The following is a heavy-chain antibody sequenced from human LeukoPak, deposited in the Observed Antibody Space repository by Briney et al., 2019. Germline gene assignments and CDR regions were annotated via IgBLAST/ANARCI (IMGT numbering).Heavy chain of an antibody. V-gene: IGHV4-39*01. J-gene: IGHJ3*01. Sequence: SETLSLTCAVSGGSISSTSYYWAWIRQPPGKGXXXXXXXXYSGSTYHNPSLKSRVTMSVDTSRNQFSLKLSSVDAADTAVYYCAKAGVRYFDSSGLYAFDFWGQGTTVTVSS. D-gene: IGHD3-22*01. CDR3: AKAGVRYFDSSGLYAFDF. CDR2: XXYSGST. CDR1: GGSISSTSYY.